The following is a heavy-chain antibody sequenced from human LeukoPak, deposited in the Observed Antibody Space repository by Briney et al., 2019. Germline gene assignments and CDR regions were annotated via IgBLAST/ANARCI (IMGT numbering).Heavy chain of an antibody. CDR2: IYTSGST. V-gene: IGHV4-4*07. D-gene: IGHD3-22*01. Sequence: SETLSLTCTVSGGSISSYYWCWIRQPPGEGLEWIGRIYTSGSTNYNPSLKSRVTKSVDTSKKQFSMKLSSVTAADTAVYYCARQAPRTYYYDSSGYSFDYWGQGTLVTVSS. J-gene: IGHJ4*02. CDR1: GGSISSYY. CDR3: ARQAPRTYYYDSSGYSFDY.